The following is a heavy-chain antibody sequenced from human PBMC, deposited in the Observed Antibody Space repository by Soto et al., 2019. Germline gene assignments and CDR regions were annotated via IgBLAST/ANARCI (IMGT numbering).Heavy chain of an antibody. Sequence: PSETLSLTCAVYGGSFSAYYWSWIRQPPGKGLEWIGEINHSGSTNYNPSLKSRVTISIDTSKNQFSLKLSSVTAADTAVYYCARQNYYGSGSYYNGFGRFDYWGQGTLVTVSS. D-gene: IGHD3-10*01. J-gene: IGHJ4*02. CDR2: INHSGST. CDR3: ARQNYYGSGSYYNGFGRFDY. V-gene: IGHV4-34*01. CDR1: GGSFSAYY.